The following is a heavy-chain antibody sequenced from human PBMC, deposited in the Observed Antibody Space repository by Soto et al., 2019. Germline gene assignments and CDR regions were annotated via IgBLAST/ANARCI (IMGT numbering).Heavy chain of an antibody. CDR3: ARDLQYSRLFYGMDV. J-gene: IGHJ6*02. CDR1: GGSISSGGHY. CDR2: VYYSGST. V-gene: IGHV4-31*03. Sequence: SETLSLTCTVSGGSISSGGHYWSWIRQHSGKGLEWIGYVYYSGSTYYNPSLKSRVTISVDTSKNQFSLKLSSVTAADTAVYYCARDLQYSRLFYGMDVWGQGTTVTVS. D-gene: IGHD6-13*01.